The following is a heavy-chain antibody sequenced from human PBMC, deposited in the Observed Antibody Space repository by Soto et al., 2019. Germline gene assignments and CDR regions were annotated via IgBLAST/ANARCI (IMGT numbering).Heavy chain of an antibody. D-gene: IGHD5-18*01. Sequence: SETLSLTCTVSGGSIISYYWSWIRQPPGKGLEWIGYIYYSGSTNYNPSLKSRVTISVDTSKNQFSLKLSSVTAADTAVYYCARAGVGYSYGDFDYWGQGTLVTVSS. CDR1: GGSIISYY. CDR3: ARAGVGYSYGDFDY. CDR2: IYYSGST. J-gene: IGHJ4*02. V-gene: IGHV4-59*01.